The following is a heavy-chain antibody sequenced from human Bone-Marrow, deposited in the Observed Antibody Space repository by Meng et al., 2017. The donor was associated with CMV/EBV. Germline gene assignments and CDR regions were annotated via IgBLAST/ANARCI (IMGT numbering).Heavy chain of an antibody. J-gene: IGHJ4*02. CDR3: AKDHYYDSSGYYAYYFDH. CDR1: FTLSGHG. V-gene: IGHV3-33*03. CDR2: IGFDGSNK. D-gene: IGHD3-22*01. Sequence: FTLSGHGMHWVRQGPGKGLEWVEFIGFDGSNKYYADSVKDRFTISRDNAKKTLYVHMNSLTAEDTAVYYCAKDHYYDSSGYYAYYFDHWGQGTLVTVSS.